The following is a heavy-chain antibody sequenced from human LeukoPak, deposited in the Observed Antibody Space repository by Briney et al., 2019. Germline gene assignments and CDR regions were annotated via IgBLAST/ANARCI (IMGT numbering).Heavy chain of an antibody. CDR2: TYYRSKWYN. Sequence: SQTLSLTCAISGDSVSSSSAAWNWIRQSPSRGLEWLGRTYYRSKWYNDYAVSVKSRITINPDTSKNQFSLQLNSVTPEDTAVYYCARDRPGLAYCGGDCYSQYNWFDPWGQGTLVTVSS. V-gene: IGHV6-1*01. CDR1: GDSVSSSSAA. CDR3: ARDRPGLAYCGGDCYSQYNWFDP. D-gene: IGHD2-21*02. J-gene: IGHJ5*02.